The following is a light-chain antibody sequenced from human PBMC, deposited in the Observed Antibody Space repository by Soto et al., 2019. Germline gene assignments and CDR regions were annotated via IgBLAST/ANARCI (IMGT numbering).Light chain of an antibody. CDR1: SSDVGGYSY. CDR2: DVS. CDR3: SSYTTSSTYV. J-gene: IGLJ1*01. V-gene: IGLV2-14*03. Sequence: QSALTQPASVSGSPGQSITISCTGTSSDVGGYSYISWYQHIPCRAPKLMIYDVSNRPSGVSDRFSGSKSGNTASLTISRLQAEDEADYYCSSYTTSSTYVFGSGTKVTVL.